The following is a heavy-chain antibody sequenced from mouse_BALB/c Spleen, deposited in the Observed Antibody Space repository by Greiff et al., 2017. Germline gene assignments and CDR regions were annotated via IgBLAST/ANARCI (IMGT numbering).Heavy chain of an antibody. CDR1: GYSFTGYF. CDR2: INPYNGDT. D-gene: IGHD2-10*02. V-gene: IGHV1-20*02. Sequence: VHVKQSGPELVKPGASVKISCKASGYSFTGYFMNWVMQSHGKSLEWIGRINPYNGDTFYNQKFKGKATLTVDKSSSTAHMELRSLASEDSAVYYCAREYRDAMDYWGQGTSVTVSS. CDR3: AREYRDAMDY. J-gene: IGHJ4*01.